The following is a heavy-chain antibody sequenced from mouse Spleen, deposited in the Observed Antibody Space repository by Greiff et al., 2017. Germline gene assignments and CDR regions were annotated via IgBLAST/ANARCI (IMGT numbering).Heavy chain of an antibody. CDR1: GYSFTDYI. CDR3: ARVVAYDGYLWYFDV. D-gene: IGHD2-3*01. CDR2: INPNYGTT. Sequence: EVKLQESGPELVKPGASVKISCKASGYSFTDYIMNWVKQSNGKSLEWIGVINPNYGTTSYNQKFKGKATLTVDQSSSTAYMQLNSLTSEDSAVYYCARVVAYDGYLWYFDVWGAGTTVTVSS. V-gene: IGHV1-39*01. J-gene: IGHJ1*01.